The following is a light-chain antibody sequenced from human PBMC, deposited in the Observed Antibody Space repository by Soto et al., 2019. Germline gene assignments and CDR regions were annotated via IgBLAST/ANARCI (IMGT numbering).Light chain of an antibody. J-gene: IGKJ1*01. CDR1: QSVSSSY. Sequence: EIVLTQSPGTLSLSPGERATLSCRASQSVSSSYLAWYQQKPGQAPRPLIYGASTRATGIPDRFSGSGSGPDFTLTISRLEPEDFAVYYCQQYGSSPGTFGQGTKVEIK. V-gene: IGKV3-20*01. CDR2: GAS. CDR3: QQYGSSPGT.